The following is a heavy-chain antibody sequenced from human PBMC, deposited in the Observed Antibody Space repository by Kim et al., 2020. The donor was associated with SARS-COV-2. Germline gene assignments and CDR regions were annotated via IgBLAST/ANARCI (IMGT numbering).Heavy chain of an antibody. V-gene: IGHV1-18*04. J-gene: IGHJ4*02. D-gene: IGHD6-13*01. CDR3: ATTFSFSNSWYYFDY. Sequence: ASVKVSCKVPGYTSSNYGISWVRQAPGQGLEWMGWINTLSLHTNSVDKFQDRVTMTTVPSTNTVSMELRSLTSDDTAVYYCATTFSFSNSWYYFDYWGQGTRVTVSS. CDR2: INTLSLHT. CDR1: GYTSSNYG.